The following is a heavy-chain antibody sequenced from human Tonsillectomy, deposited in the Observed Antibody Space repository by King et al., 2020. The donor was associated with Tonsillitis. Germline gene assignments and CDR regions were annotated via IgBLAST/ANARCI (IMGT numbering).Heavy chain of an antibody. D-gene: IGHD6-6*01. J-gene: IGHJ4*02. CDR1: GFTFSNAW. Sequence: VQLVESGGGLVKPGGSLRLSCAASGFTFSNAWMSWVRQAPGKGLEWVGRIKSKTDGGTTDYAAPVKGRFTISRDDSKNTLYLQMNSLKTEDTAVYYCTTDMLGEGWQLAPPIDYWGQGTLVTVSS. CDR2: IKSKTDGGTT. CDR3: TTDMLGEGWQLAPPIDY. V-gene: IGHV3-15*01.